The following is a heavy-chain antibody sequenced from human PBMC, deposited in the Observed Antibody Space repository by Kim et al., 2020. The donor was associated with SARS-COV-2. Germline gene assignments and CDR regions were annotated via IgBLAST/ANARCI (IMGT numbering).Heavy chain of an antibody. J-gene: IGHJ6*02. V-gene: IGHV1-2*02. Sequence: ASVKVSCKASGYTFTGYYMHWVRQAPGQGLEWMGWINPNSGGTNYAQKFQGRVTMTRDTSISTAYMELSRLRSDDTAVYYCARDLGYSSSSWYYYYYGMDVWGQGTTVTVSS. D-gene: IGHD6-6*01. CDR3: ARDLGYSSSSWYYYYYGMDV. CDR2: INPNSGGT. CDR1: GYTFTGYY.